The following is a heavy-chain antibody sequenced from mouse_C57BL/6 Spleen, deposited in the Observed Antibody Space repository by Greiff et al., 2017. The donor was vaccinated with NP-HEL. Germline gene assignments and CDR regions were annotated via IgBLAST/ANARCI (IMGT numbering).Heavy chain of an antibody. CDR3: ARSTVVAPLGY. Sequence: QVQLQQPGAELVRPGSSVKLSCKASGYTFTSYWMHWVKQRPTQGLEWIGNIDPSDSETHYNQKFKDKATLTVDKSSSTAYMQLSSLTSEDSAVYYCARSTVVAPLGYWGQGTTLTVSS. V-gene: IGHV1-52*01. D-gene: IGHD1-1*01. CDR1: GYTFTSYW. CDR2: IDPSDSET. J-gene: IGHJ2*01.